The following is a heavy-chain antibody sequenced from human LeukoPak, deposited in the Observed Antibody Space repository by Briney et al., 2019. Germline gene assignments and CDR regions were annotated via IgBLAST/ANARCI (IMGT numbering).Heavy chain of an antibody. CDR1: GGSFSGYY. CDR3: ARLSGDSLYSSGWGVDDAFDI. CDR2: INHSEST. V-gene: IGHV4-34*01. D-gene: IGHD6-19*01. J-gene: IGHJ3*02. Sequence: SETLSLTCVVYGGSFSGYYWSWIRQPPEKGLEWIGEINHSESTNYNPSLKSRVTISVDTSKNQFSLNLSSVTAADTAVYYCARLSGDSLYSSGWGVDDAFDIWGQGTMVTVSS.